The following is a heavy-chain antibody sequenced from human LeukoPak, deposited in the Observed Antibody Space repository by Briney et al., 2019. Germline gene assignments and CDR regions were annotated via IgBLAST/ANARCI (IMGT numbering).Heavy chain of an antibody. V-gene: IGHV4-59*01. J-gene: IGHJ5*02. CDR1: GGSISSYY. D-gene: IGHD2-2*01. CDR2: IYYSGST. Sequence: PSETLSLTCTVSGGSISSYYWSWIRQPPGKGLEWIGYIYYSGSTNYNPSLKSRVTISVDTSKNQFSLKLSSVTAADTAVYYFARDYCSSTSCYVGFDPWGQGTLVTVSS. CDR3: ARDYCSSTSCYVGFDP.